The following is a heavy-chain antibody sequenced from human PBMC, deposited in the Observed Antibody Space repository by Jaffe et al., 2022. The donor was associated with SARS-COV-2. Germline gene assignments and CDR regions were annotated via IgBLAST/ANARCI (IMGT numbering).Heavy chain of an antibody. D-gene: IGHD6-13*01. V-gene: IGHV3-48*02. CDR3: ARVGYSSSWYDIPSYYYGMDV. CDR2: ISSSSSTI. Sequence: EVQLVESGGGLVQPGGSLRLSCAASGFTFSSYSMNWVRQAPGKGLEWVSYISSSSSTIYYADSVKGRFTISRDNAKNSLYLQMNSLRDEDTAVYYCARVGYSSSWYDIPSYYYGMDVWGQGTTVTVSS. CDR1: GFTFSSYS. J-gene: IGHJ6*02.